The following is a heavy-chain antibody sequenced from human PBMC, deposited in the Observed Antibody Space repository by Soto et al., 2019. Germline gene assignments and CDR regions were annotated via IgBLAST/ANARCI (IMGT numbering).Heavy chain of an antibody. V-gene: IGHV3-11*06. CDR1: GFSFSDYY. Sequence: QVQLVESGGGVVQPGTSLRLSCAASGFSFSDYYMSWIRQAPGKGLEWVSYISSRSSYTKYADSVKGRFTVSRDNAKNSLYLQMTSLRAEYPALYYCARRERFRDYCGSATHCDSYGMDVWGQGARVTVSS. J-gene: IGHJ6*02. CDR3: ARRERFRDYCGSATHCDSYGMDV. D-gene: IGHD3-16*01. CDR2: ISSRSSYT.